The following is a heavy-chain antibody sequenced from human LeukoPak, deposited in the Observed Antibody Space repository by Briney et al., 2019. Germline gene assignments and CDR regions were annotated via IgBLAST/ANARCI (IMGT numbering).Heavy chain of an antibody. Sequence: ASVKVSCKASGYTFTSYGISWVRQAPGQGLEWMGWISAYNGSTNYAQKLQGRVTMTTDTSTSTAYMELRSLRSDDTAVYYCARWLAGNYYDSSGHPHPPYNWFDPWGQGTLVTVSS. V-gene: IGHV1-18*01. J-gene: IGHJ5*02. CDR2: ISAYNGST. CDR1: GYTFTSYG. D-gene: IGHD3-22*01. CDR3: ARWLAGNYYDSSGHPHPPYNWFDP.